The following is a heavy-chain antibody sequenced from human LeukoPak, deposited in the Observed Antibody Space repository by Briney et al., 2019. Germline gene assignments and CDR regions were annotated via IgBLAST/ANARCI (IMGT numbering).Heavy chain of an antibody. CDR1: GDSISRSSYF. Sequence: KSSETLSLTCTVSGDSISRSSYFWAWIRQPPGKGLEWIGSVYSSGSTYYNPSPRSQITISVDTSKNQFSLKLTSVAAADTAVYYCARALGEDYWGQGTLVTVSS. J-gene: IGHJ4*02. D-gene: IGHD3-10*01. CDR3: ARALGEDY. CDR2: VYSSGST. V-gene: IGHV4-39*07.